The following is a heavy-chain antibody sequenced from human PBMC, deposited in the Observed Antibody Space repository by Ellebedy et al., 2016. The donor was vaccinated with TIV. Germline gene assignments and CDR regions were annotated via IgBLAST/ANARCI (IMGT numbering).Heavy chain of an antibody. CDR1: GYTLTAYP. D-gene: IGHD1-1*01. Sequence: ASVKVSCKASGYTLTAYPMNWVRQVPGQGLEWLGWINTNTGNPSYSPGFRGQFVFSLDTSVSTAYLEINLLRAEDTAVYYCERDSRYNWNDWDYYHMDVWGKGTTVTVSS. CDR3: ERDSRYNWNDWDYYHMDV. CDR2: INTNTGNP. V-gene: IGHV7-4-1*02. J-gene: IGHJ6*03.